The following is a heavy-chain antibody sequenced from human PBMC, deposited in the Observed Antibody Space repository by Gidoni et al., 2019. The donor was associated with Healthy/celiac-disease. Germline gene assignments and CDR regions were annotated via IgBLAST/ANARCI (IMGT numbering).Heavy chain of an antibody. Sequence: QVQLQESGPGLVKPSETLSLTCTVSGGSISSYYWSWIRQPPGKGLEWIGHVYYTGSTNYNPSRKSRVTISVDTSKNQFSLKLSSVTAADTAVYYCATMVRGPGWFDPWGQGTLVTVSS. J-gene: IGHJ5*02. CDR1: GGSISSYY. CDR2: VYYTGST. V-gene: IGHV4-59*01. D-gene: IGHD3-10*01. CDR3: ATMVRGPGWFDP.